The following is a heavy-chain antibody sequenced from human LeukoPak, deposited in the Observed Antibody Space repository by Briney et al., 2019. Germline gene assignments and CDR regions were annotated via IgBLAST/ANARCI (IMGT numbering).Heavy chain of an antibody. CDR3: ATVRDIVVGGGPYYFDY. J-gene: IGHJ4*02. Sequence: ASVNVSCKASGYTFIGYYLHWVRQAPGQGREWMGWINPHNGDTNYAQKFQGRVTMTRDTSITTAYMELSRLKSDDTGVYYCATVRDIVVGGGPYYFDYWGQGTLVTVSS. V-gene: IGHV1-2*02. D-gene: IGHD2-15*01. CDR2: INPHNGDT. CDR1: GYTFIGYY.